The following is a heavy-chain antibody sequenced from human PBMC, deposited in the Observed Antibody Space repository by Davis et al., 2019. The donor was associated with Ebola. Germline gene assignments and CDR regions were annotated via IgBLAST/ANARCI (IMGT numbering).Heavy chain of an antibody. J-gene: IGHJ4*02. CDR1: GISFSNYG. CDR3: ARGNSGSYF. V-gene: IGHV3-30*02. D-gene: IGHD1-26*01. Sequence: PGGSLRLSCAASGISFSNYGMFWVRQAPGKGLEWVAFIRHDGTNKFYADSVKGRFIISRDISKNTLYLQMNSLKPEDTALYYCARGNSGSYFWGQGTLVTVSS. CDR2: IRHDGTNK.